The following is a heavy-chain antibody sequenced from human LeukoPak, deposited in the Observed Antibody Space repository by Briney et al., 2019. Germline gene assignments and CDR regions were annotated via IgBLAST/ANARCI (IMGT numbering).Heavy chain of an antibody. CDR3: ASSNLGSLGQFDP. J-gene: IGHJ5*02. D-gene: IGHD3-10*01. Sequence: PSETLSLTCIVSGGSIGRYYWSWIRRPPGKGLEWIGYIYDTGSTNYNASLDSRATISRDTSRSQVSLKLTSVTAADTAVYYCASSNLGSLGQFDPWGQGTLVTVSS. V-gene: IGHV4-59*01. CDR1: GGSIGRYY. CDR2: IYDTGST.